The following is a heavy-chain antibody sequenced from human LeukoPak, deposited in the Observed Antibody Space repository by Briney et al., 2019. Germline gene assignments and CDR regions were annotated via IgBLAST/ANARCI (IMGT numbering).Heavy chain of an antibody. CDR1: GYTSSDYY. CDR2: MNANNGAT. CDR3: ARAAASSHFDH. J-gene: IGHJ4*02. Sequence: ASVKVSCKTSGYTSSDYYIHWVRQAPGQGLEWMAWMNANNGATDSSQRFQGRVTVTRDTSITTAYMELHSLGSDDTAVYYCARAAASSHFDHWGQGTLVTVSS. D-gene: IGHD2-2*01. V-gene: IGHV1-2*02.